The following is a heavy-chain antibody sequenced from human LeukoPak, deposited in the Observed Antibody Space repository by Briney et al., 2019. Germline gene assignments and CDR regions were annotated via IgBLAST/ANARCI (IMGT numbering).Heavy chain of an antibody. CDR3: ARETRNWNYVDY. J-gene: IGHJ4*02. V-gene: IGHV1-2*02. CDR1: GYTFTGYY. D-gene: IGHD1-7*01. CDR2: INPNSGGT. Sequence: ASVTVSCKASGYTFTGYYMHWVRQAPGQGLEWMGWINPNSGGTNYAQKFQGRVTMTRDTSISTAYMELSSLRSEDTAVYYCARETRNWNYVDYWGQGTLVTVSS.